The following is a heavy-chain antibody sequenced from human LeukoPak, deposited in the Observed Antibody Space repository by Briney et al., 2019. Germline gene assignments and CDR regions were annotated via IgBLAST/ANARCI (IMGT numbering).Heavy chain of an antibody. Sequence: SETLSLTCSVSGDSIRTSVYYWGWIRQPPGRGLEWIGTVYFTGSTYYSPSLKSRVTISVDTSQNHFSLKVSSVTAADTAIYYCARLKDYYASESRFDPWGQGALVTVSS. CDR3: ARLKDYYASESRFDP. CDR1: GDSIRTSVYY. J-gene: IGHJ5*02. V-gene: IGHV4-39*02. CDR2: VYFTGST. D-gene: IGHD3-10*01.